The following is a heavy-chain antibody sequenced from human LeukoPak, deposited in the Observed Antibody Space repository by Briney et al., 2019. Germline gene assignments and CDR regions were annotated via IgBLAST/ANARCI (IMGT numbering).Heavy chain of an antibody. V-gene: IGHV4-34*01. Sequence: SETLSLTCAGYGGSFSGYYWSWIRQPPGKGLEWIGEINHSGSTNYNPSLKSRVTISVDTSKNQYSLKLSSVTAADTAVYYCARPLAVYYYDSSGYSTWGQGTLVTVSS. CDR3: ARPLAVYYYDSSGYST. D-gene: IGHD3-22*01. J-gene: IGHJ5*02. CDR1: GGSFSGYY. CDR2: INHSGST.